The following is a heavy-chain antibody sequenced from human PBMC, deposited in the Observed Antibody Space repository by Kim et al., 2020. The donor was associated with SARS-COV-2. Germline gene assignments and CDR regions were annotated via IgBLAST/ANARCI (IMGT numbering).Heavy chain of an antibody. D-gene: IGHD3-9*01. CDR3: ARLYYDILTGYPSFDS. V-gene: IGHV2-70*01. Sequence: GLEWPALLEWNEGKYYSTTLKTRLTITKDTSKNQVVLTKTNMDPVDTATYYCARLYYDILTGYPSFDSWGQGTLVTVSS. CDR2: LEWNEGK. J-gene: IGHJ4*02.